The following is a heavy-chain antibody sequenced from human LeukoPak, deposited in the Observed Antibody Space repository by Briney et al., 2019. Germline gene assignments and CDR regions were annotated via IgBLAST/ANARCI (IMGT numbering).Heavy chain of an antibody. CDR1: GFTFNTYA. J-gene: IGHJ5*02. Sequence: GGSLRLSCRGSGFTFNTYAMSWFRQIPGKGLEWVSAISGDGVITYYTDSVKGRFIISRDNSRDTLHLQMSSLGVDDTAVYHCATIGGGPNVWRDYLGAWGQGILVTVSS. CDR3: ATIGGGPNVWRDYLGA. D-gene: IGHD4-11*01. CDR2: ISGDGVIT. V-gene: IGHV3-23*01.